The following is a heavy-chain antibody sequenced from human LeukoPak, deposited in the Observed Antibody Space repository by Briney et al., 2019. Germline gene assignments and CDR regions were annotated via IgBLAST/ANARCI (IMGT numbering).Heavy chain of an antibody. J-gene: IGHJ6*02. CDR1: GYTFTSYG. CDR2: ISAYNGNT. V-gene: IGHV1-18*01. Sequence: ASVKVSCKASGYTFTSYGISWVRQAPGQGLEWMGWISAYNGNTNYAQKLQGRVTMTTDTSTGTAYMELRSLRSDDTAVYYCARESRYGDYAKGYYYGMDVWGQGTTVTVSS. D-gene: IGHD4-17*01. CDR3: ARESRYGDYAKGYYYGMDV.